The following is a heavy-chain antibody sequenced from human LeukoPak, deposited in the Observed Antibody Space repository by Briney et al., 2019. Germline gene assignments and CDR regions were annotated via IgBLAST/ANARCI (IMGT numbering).Heavy chain of an antibody. CDR1: GGSISSSSYY. V-gene: IGHV4-39*01. CDR3: ARLQGATDAFDI. J-gene: IGHJ3*02. D-gene: IGHD1-26*01. Sequence: PSETLSLTCTVSGGSISSSSYYWGWIRQPPGKGLEWIGSIYYSGSTYYNPSLKSRVTISVDTSKNQFSLKLSSVTAADTAVYYCARLQGATDAFDIWGQGTMVTVSS. CDR2: IYYSGST.